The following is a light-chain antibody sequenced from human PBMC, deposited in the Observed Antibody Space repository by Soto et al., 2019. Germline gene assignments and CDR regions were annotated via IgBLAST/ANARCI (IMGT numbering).Light chain of an antibody. J-gene: IGLJ3*02. V-gene: IGLV2-14*01. CDR1: RDDIGDYNY. CDR3: SSYTSSNSLV. Sequence: QSALTQPASVSGSPGQSITISFTGTRDDIGDYNYVSWYQQHPGKAPKLLIYGVTNRPSGVSDRCSGSMSGNSASLTISGRQADDEADYDCSSYTSSNSLVFGGGTKLTVL. CDR2: GVT.